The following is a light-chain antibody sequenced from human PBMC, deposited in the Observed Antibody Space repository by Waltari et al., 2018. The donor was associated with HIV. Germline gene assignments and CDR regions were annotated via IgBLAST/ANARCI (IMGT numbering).Light chain of an antibody. CDR2: SNN. Sequence: SVLTQPPSASGTPGQRVTIPCSGSSSNIGSNPVNWYQQLPGTAPKLLMYSNNQRPSGVPDRFSGSKSGTSASLVISGLQSEDEGDYYCAAWDDSLKGVFGGGTKLTVL. V-gene: IGLV1-44*01. CDR1: SSNIGSNP. CDR3: AAWDDSLKGV. J-gene: IGLJ3*02.